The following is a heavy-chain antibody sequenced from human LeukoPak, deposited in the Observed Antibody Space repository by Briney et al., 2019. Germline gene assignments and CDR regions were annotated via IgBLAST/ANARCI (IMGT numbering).Heavy chain of an antibody. Sequence: GGSLRLSCAASGFTFSSYAMSWVRQAPGKGLEWVSAISGSGGSTYYADSVKGRFTISRDNSKNTLYLQMNSLRAEDTAVYYCARIEGSSSWYVYFDYWGQGTLVTVSS. J-gene: IGHJ4*02. V-gene: IGHV3-23*01. CDR2: ISGSGGST. D-gene: IGHD6-13*01. CDR3: ARIEGSSSWYVYFDY. CDR1: GFTFSSYA.